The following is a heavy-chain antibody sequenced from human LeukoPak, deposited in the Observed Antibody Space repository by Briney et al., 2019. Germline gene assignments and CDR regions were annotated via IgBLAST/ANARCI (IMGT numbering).Heavy chain of an antibody. CDR3: ARGKEVDGSRKGWFDP. CDR2: INPSGGST. CDR1: GYTFTSYY. J-gene: IGHJ5*02. Sequence: ASVTVSCKASGYTFTSYYMHWVRQAPGQGLEWMGIINPSGGSTSYAQKFQGRVTMTRDTSTSTVYMELSSLRSEDTAVYYCARGKEVDGSRKGWFDPWGQGTLVTVSS. V-gene: IGHV1-46*01. D-gene: IGHD3-10*01.